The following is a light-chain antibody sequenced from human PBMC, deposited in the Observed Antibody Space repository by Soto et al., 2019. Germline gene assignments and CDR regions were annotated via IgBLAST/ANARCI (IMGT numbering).Light chain of an antibody. V-gene: IGLV1-44*01. Sequence: QSVVTQPPSVSGTPGQGVIISCSNVGRHEVSWYQQVPGMAPKLLIHTTSQRPSGVPDRFSASQSGTSASLAIRGLQSDDEADYFCSSWDDSLSGVVFGRGTKLTVL. J-gene: IGLJ2*01. CDR1: NVGRHE. CDR2: TTS. CDR3: SSWDDSLSGVV.